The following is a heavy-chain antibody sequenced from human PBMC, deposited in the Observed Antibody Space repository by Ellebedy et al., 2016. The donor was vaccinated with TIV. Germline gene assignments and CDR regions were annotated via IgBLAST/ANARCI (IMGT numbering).Heavy chain of an antibody. CDR3: AKDRNNWNDYYYYMDV. J-gene: IGHJ6*03. CDR1: GFTLSSHG. D-gene: IGHD1-20*01. V-gene: IGHV3-30*18. CDR2: MSYDGTKK. Sequence: GESLKISXAASGFTLSSHGIHWVRQAPGKGLEWVAIMSYDGTKKYYGDSVKGRSTLSRDESRHTVYLQMDNLRSEDTAVYYCAKDRNNWNDYYYYMDVWGKGTTVTVSS.